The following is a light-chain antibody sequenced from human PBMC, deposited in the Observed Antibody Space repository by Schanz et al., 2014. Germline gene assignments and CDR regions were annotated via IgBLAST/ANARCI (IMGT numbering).Light chain of an antibody. CDR1: NLGTKN. Sequence: SYELTQPLSVSVALGQTAMIPCGGSNLGTKNVHWYQQKPGQAPVLVIYRDTNRPSGIPERFSGSNSGNTATLTISGAQAGDEADYYCQVWDTNSMIFGGGTKLTVL. J-gene: IGLJ2*01. V-gene: IGLV3-9*01. CDR2: RDT. CDR3: QVWDTNSMI.